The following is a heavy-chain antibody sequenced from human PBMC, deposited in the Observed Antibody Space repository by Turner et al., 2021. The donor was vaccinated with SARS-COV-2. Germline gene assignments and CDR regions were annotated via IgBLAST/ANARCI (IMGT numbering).Heavy chain of an antibody. J-gene: IGHJ6*02. V-gene: IGHV4-39*01. CDR2: IRFGGST. CDR3: ARIKDTAMDQYRMDV. CDR1: GGSISSSTYY. Sequence: QLQLQESGPGLVKPSETLSLTCTVSGGSISSSTYYWGWIRQPPGKGLEWIGNIRFGGSTYYNPSLKSRFTISVDNSKNQFFLELSSVTAAETAVYYWARIKDTAMDQYRMDVWGQGTPVTVSS. D-gene: IGHD5-18*01.